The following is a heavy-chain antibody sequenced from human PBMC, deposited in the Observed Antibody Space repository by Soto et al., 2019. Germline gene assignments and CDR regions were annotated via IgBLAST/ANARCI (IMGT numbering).Heavy chain of an antibody. J-gene: IGHJ3*02. CDR3: ARGKPGYSQDAFDI. CDR2: INHSGST. D-gene: IGHD4-4*01. CDR1: GGSFSGYY. V-gene: IGHV4-34*01. Sequence: QVQLQQWGAGLLKPSETLSLTCAVYGGSFSGYYWSWIRQPPGKGLEWIGEINHSGSTNYNPSLKSRVTISVDTSKNQFSLKLSSVTAADTAVYYCARGKPGYSQDAFDICGQGTMVTVSS.